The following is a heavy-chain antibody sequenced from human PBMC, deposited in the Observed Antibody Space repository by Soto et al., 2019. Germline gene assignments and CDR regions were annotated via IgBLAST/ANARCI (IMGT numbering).Heavy chain of an antibody. J-gene: IGHJ5*02. V-gene: IGHV4-59*01. CDR3: ARNTLYYYDSSGYPETSNWFDP. Sequence: SETLSLTCTVSGGSISSYYWSWIRQPPGKGLEWIGYIYYSGSTNYNPSLKSRVTISVDTSKNQFSLKLSSVTAADTAVYYCARNTLYYYDSSGYPETSNWFDPWGQGTLVTV. CDR1: GGSISSYY. CDR2: IYYSGST. D-gene: IGHD3-22*01.